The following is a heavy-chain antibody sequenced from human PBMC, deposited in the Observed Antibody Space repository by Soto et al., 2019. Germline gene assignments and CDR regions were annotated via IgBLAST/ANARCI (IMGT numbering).Heavy chain of an antibody. CDR3: AQTWVYYGSGSYYNVYWFDP. CDR1: GFSLSNARMG. D-gene: IGHD3-10*01. CDR2: IFSNDEK. V-gene: IGHV2-26*01. Sequence: GSGPTLVNPRETLTLTCTVSGFSLSNARMGVSWIRQPPGKALEWLAHIFSNDEKSYSTSLKSRLTISKDTSKSQVVLTMTNMDPVDTATYYCAQTWVYYGSGSYYNVYWFDPWGQGTLVTVSS. J-gene: IGHJ5*02.